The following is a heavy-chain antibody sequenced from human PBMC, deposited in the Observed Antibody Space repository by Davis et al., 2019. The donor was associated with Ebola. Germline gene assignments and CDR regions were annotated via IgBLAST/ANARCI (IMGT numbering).Heavy chain of an antibody. D-gene: IGHD6-19*01. J-gene: IGHJ6*02. Sequence: AASVKVSCKASGYTFTSYGISWVRQAPGQGLEWMGWISAYNGNTNYAQKLQGRVTMTRNTSISTAYMELSSLRSEDTAVYYCASVGYSSGWYYYYYGMDVWGQGTTVTVSS. CDR2: ISAYNGNT. V-gene: IGHV1-18*01. CDR3: ASVGYSSGWYYYYYGMDV. CDR1: GYTFTSYG.